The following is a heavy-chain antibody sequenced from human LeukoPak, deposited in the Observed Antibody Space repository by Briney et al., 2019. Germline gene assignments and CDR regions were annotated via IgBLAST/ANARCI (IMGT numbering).Heavy chain of an antibody. J-gene: IGHJ5*02. CDR1: GGSISSSSYY. CDR2: ISYIGST. CDR3: ARLTDGGGRFGWFDP. D-gene: IGHD2-15*01. V-gene: IGHV4-39*01. Sequence: SETQSLTCTVSGGSISSSSYYWGWIRQPPGKGLEWIGSISYIGSTYYDPSLKSRVTISVDRSKNQFSLKLSSVTAADTAVYYCARLTDGGGRFGWFDPWGQGTLVTVSS.